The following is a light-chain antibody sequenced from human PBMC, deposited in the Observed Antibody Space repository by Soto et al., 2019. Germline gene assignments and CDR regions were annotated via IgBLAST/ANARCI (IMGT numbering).Light chain of an antibody. CDR3: QQSDDWPTWT. J-gene: IGKJ1*01. CDR2: SAS. CDR1: QSVSSN. Sequence: EIVMTQSPATLSVSPGERASLSCRASQSVSSNLAWYQHRPGQPPRLLIYSASTRATGILARFSGSGFGTEFTLPISSLQSEDFAFYYCQQSDDWPTWTCRRGTKVEIK. V-gene: IGKV3-15*01.